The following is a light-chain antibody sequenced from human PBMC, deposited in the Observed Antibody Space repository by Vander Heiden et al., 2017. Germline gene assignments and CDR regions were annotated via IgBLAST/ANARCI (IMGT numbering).Light chain of an antibody. V-gene: IGLV2-11*01. CDR2: DVS. CDR3: CSYAGRYTWV. CDR1: SSDVGGYNY. J-gene: IGLJ3*02. Sequence: QSTLTPPRPVSGSPGQSVPISCTGTSSDVGGYNYVSWYQQHPGKAPKIMTDDVSKRPSGVPDRFSGSKSGNTASLTISGLQAEDEAEYYCCSYAGRYTWVFGGGTKLTVL.